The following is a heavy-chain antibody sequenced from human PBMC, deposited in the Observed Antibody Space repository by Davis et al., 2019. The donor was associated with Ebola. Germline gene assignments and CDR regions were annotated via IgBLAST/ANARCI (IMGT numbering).Heavy chain of an antibody. CDR2: ISSSGSTI. V-gene: IGHV3-48*03. Sequence: GGPLRLSCAASGFTFSSYEMNWVRQAPGKGLEWVSYISSSGSTIYYADSVKGRFTISRDNAKNSLYLQMNSLRAEDTAVYYCARGSITIFGVVTSDYWGQGTLVTVSS. D-gene: IGHD3-3*01. CDR1: GFTFSSYE. J-gene: IGHJ4*02. CDR3: ARGSITIFGVVTSDY.